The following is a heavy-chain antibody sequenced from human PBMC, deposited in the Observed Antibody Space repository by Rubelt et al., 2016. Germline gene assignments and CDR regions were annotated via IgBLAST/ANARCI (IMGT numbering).Heavy chain of an antibody. J-gene: IGHJ4*02. D-gene: IGHD4-17*01. CDR2: GINK. CDR3: AKDGGNYGDSVFH. Sequence: GINKYYVESVKGRFTISRDNFKNTLYLQMSRLRAEDTAVYYCAKDGGNYGDSVFHWGQGTLVTVSS. V-gene: IGHV3-30*02.